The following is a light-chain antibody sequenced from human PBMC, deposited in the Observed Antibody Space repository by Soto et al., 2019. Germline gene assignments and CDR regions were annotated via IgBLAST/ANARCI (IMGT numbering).Light chain of an antibody. CDR1: QSVSSSY. Sequence: EIVLTQSPGTLSLSPGERATLSCRASQSVSSSYLAWYQQKPGQAPRLLIYGASSRATGIPDRFSGSGSGTDFTLTISRLEPEDFAVYYCQQYGISPGFTFGPGTKVYIK. CDR2: GAS. V-gene: IGKV3-20*01. J-gene: IGKJ3*01. CDR3: QQYGISPGFT.